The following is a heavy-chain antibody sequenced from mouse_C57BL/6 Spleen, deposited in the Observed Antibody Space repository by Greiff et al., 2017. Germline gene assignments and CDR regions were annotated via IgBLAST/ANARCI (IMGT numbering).Heavy chain of an antibody. J-gene: IGHJ1*03. CDR1: GFTFSSYA. CDR3: ARDLITTVVASYWYFDI. Sequence: EVMLVESGGGLVKPGGSLKLSCAASGFTFSSYAMSWVRQTPEKRLEWVATISDGGSYTYYPDNVKGRFTISRDNAKNNLYLQMSHLKSEDTAMYYCARDLITTVVASYWYFDIWGTGTTVTVSS. V-gene: IGHV5-4*01. CDR2: ISDGGSYT. D-gene: IGHD1-1*01.